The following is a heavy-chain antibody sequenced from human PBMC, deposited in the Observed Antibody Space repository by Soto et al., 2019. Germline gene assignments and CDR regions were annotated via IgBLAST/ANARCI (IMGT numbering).Heavy chain of an antibody. CDR2: IYYSGST. D-gene: IGHD3-9*01. CDR3: GRLEGLATISYYFDY. V-gene: IGHV4-39*01. Sequence: SETLSLTCTVSGGSISSSSYYWGWIRQPPGKGLEWIGSIYYSGSTYYNPSLKSRVTISVDTSKNQFSLKLMSVSAADTAVYYCGRLEGLATISYYFDYWGQGALVTVSS. J-gene: IGHJ4*02. CDR1: GGSISSSSYY.